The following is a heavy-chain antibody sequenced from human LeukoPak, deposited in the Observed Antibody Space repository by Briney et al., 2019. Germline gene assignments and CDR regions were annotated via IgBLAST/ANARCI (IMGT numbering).Heavy chain of an antibody. V-gene: IGHV4-34*01. CDR2: INHSGST. Sequence: SETLSLTCAVYGGSFSGYYWSWVRQPPGKGLEWIGEINHSGSTNYNPSVESRVTISVDTSKNQFSLKLSSVTAADTAVYYCARKSVVPALSWFVPWGQGTLVTVSS. CDR1: GGSFSGYY. J-gene: IGHJ5*02. CDR3: ARKSVVPALSWFVP. D-gene: IGHD2-2*01.